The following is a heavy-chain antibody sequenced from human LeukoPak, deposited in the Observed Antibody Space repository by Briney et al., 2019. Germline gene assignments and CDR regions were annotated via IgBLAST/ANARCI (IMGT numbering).Heavy chain of an antibody. D-gene: IGHD1-26*01. V-gene: IGHV3-23*01. CDR1: GFTFSSYA. CDR2: ISGSGGST. Sequence: PGGSLRLSCAASGFTFSSYAMSWVRQAPGKGLEWVSAISGSGGSTYYADSVKGRFTISRDNSKNTLYLQINSLRAEDTAVYYYAKGIVGATRKINFFDYWGQGTLVTVSS. J-gene: IGHJ4*02. CDR3: AKGIVGATRKINFFDY.